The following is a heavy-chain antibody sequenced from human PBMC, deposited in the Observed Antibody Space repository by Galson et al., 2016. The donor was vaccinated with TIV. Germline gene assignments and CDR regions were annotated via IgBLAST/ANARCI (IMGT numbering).Heavy chain of an antibody. CDR1: GFSVNDKY. CDR3: AKGGSWYDY. J-gene: IGHJ4*02. D-gene: IGHD6-13*01. CDR2: IYGDDRT. V-gene: IGHV3-53*01. Sequence: SLRLSCAASGFSVNDKYINWVRQAPGKGLEWVSVIYGDDRTYYADSVKGRFTISRANSKNTVFLEMNSLTGEDTAVYYCAKGGSWYDYWGPGTLVTVSS.